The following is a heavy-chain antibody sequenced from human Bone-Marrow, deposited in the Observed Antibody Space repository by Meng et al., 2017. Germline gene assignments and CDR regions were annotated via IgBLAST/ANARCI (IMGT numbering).Heavy chain of an antibody. CDR3: ATGAAAADH. CDR2: IKRNSDGGTI. D-gene: IGHD6-13*01. Sequence: GESLKISCVASGLSFTDAWMSWVRQAPGKGLEWVGRIKRNSDGGTIDYAAPVKGRFTISRDDSKNTLYLQMDSLITEGTAVYFCATGAAAADHWGQGTLVTVSS. J-gene: IGHJ4*02. CDR1: GLSFTDAW. V-gene: IGHV3-15*01.